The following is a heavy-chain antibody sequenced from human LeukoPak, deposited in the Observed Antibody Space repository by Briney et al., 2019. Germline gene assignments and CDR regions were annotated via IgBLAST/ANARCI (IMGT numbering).Heavy chain of an antibody. Sequence: GALRLSCAASGFTFSSYAMNWVRQAPGKGLEWVSGIGYTGDSTFYADSVKGRFTVSRDSSKNTLFLHMNSLRAEDTALYYCAKSPTVDAAFDIWGQGTMVTVSS. D-gene: IGHD4-23*01. CDR1: GFTFSSYA. V-gene: IGHV3-23*01. CDR2: IGYTGDST. CDR3: AKSPTVDAAFDI. J-gene: IGHJ3*02.